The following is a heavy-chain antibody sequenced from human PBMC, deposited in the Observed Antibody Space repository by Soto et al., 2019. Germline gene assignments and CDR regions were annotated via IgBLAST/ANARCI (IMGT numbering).Heavy chain of an antibody. J-gene: IGHJ4*02. CDR2: ISAYNGNT. V-gene: IGHV1-18*01. CDR1: GYTFTSYG. Sequence: GASVKVSCKASGYTFTSYGISWVRQAPGQGLEWMGWISAYNGNTNYPQKLQGRVTMTTDTSASTVYMEVSSLRSEDTAVYYCARGITLPTPLDYWGQGTLVTVSS. CDR3: ARGITLPTPLDY. D-gene: IGHD1-20*01.